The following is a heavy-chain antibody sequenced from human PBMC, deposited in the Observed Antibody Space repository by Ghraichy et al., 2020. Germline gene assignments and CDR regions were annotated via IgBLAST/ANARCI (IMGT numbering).Heavy chain of an antibody. D-gene: IGHD6-13*01. CDR2: IFSGGNT. V-gene: IGHV3-66*01. Sequence: GGSLRLSCAASGFNVSSNYMSWVRQAPGKGLEWVSVIFSGGNTYYADSVKGRFTISRDNPKNTLYLQMNSLRAEDTAVYHCARDWKLSSWNVKDYWGQGTLVTVSS. CDR3: ARDWKLSSWNVKDY. CDR1: GFNVSSNY. J-gene: IGHJ4*02.